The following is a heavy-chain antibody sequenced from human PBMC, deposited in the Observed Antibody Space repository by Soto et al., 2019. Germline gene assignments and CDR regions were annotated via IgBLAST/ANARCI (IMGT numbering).Heavy chain of an antibody. CDR3: ATLRGHGEDSPYIDY. J-gene: IGHJ4*01. D-gene: IGHD3-10*01. V-gene: IGHV4-59*08. Sequence: SETLSLTCTVSYASINDYHWTWIRQPPGRGLEWIAYIYYTGTTNFNPSLKSRVTISMDTSKNQFSLKLRSVTAADTAVYYCATLRGHGEDSPYIDYWGQEHMVTVSS. CDR2: IYYTGTT. CDR1: YASINDYH.